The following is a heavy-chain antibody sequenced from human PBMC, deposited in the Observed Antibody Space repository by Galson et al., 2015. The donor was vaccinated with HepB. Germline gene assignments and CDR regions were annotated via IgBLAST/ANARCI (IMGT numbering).Heavy chain of an antibody. CDR3: ARRGTFRDGYNYSNYYYGMDV. Sequence: QSGAEVKKPGESLKISCKGSGYSFTSYWIGWVRQMPGKGLEWMGIIYPGDSDTRYSPSFQGQVTISADKSISTAYLQWSSLKASDTAMYYCARRGTFRDGYNYSNYYYGMDVWGQGTTVTVSS. CDR1: GYSFTSYW. V-gene: IGHV5-51*01. CDR2: IYPGDSDT. J-gene: IGHJ6*02. D-gene: IGHD5-24*01.